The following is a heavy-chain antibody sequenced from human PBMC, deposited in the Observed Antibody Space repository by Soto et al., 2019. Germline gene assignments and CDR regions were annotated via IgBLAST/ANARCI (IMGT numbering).Heavy chain of an antibody. D-gene: IGHD6-6*01. CDR2: IIPIFGTA. CDR3: ARAVYSSSDYYYYYGMDV. Sequence: GASVKVSWKASGGTFSSYAISWVRQAPGQGLEWMGGIIPIFGTANYAQKFQGRVTITADESTSTAYMELSSLRSEDTAVYYCARAVYSSSDYYYYYGMDVWGQGTTVTVSS. CDR1: GGTFSSYA. V-gene: IGHV1-69*13. J-gene: IGHJ6*02.